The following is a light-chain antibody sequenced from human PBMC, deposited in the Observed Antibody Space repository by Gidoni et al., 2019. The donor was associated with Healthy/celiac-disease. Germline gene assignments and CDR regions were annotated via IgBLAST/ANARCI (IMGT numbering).Light chain of an antibody. V-gene: IGKV3-11*01. Sequence: EIVLTQSPATLSLSPGERATLSCRASQSVSSYLAWYQQKPGQAPRLLIYGASSRATGIPARFSGSGSGTDFTLTISSLEPEDFAVYYCQQRSNWPPWTFGQGTKVEIK. CDR1: QSVSSY. CDR3: QQRSNWPPWT. J-gene: IGKJ1*01. CDR2: GAS.